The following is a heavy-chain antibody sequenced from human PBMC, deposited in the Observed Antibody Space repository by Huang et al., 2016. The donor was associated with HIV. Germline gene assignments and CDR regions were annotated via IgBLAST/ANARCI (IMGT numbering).Heavy chain of an antibody. D-gene: IGHD1-26*01. CDR1: GDTFRKYA. V-gene: IGHV1-69*13. J-gene: IGHJ4*02. CDR3: ARGLWDSTWDGTDWLLRHFDS. Sequence: QVQLVQSGAEVKKPGSSLRVSCRASGDTFRKYAISWVRQAPGQGLEWMGGKSPIFGEPKYEQKFQGRITITAQESTSTIYVELSRLTFQDTAIYYCARGLWDSTWDGTDWLLRHFDSWGLGTLVTISS. CDR2: KSPIFGEP.